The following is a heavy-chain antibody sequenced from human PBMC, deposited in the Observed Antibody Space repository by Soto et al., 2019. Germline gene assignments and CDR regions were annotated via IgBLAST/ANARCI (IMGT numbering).Heavy chain of an antibody. Sequence: QVQLQQWGAGLVKPSETLSLSCAAYGQSFSGHSWAWIRQPPGKGLEWIGAINESGSSYYNPSLKSRVTISTDTSKNQFSLKLSSVSAADTAAYFCARGSGIVALPGELEDVKYDYWGHGTLVNVSS. J-gene: IGHJ4*01. CDR2: INESGSS. V-gene: IGHV4-34*01. D-gene: IGHD1-1*01. CDR1: GQSFSGHS. CDR3: ARGSGIVALPGELEDVKYDY.